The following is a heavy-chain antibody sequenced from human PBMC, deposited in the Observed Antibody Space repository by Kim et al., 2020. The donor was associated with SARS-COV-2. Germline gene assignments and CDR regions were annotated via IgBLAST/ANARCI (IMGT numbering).Heavy chain of an antibody. Sequence: GGSLRLSCAASGFTFSNAWMSWVRQAPGKGLEWVGRIKSKTDGGTTDYAAPVKGRFTISRDDSKNTLYLQMNSLKTEDTAVYYCTTMDEAITMIVEFDYWGQGTLVTVSS. CDR2: IKSKTDGGTT. CDR1: GFTFSNAW. J-gene: IGHJ4*02. V-gene: IGHV3-15*01. CDR3: TTMDEAITMIVEFDY. D-gene: IGHD3-22*01.